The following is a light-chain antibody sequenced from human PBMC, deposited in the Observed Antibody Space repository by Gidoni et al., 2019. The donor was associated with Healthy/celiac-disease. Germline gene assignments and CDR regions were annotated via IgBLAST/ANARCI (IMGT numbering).Light chain of an antibody. CDR2: DAS. Sequence: DIVLTQSPATLSLSPAERATLSCSASQSVSSYLAWYQQKPGQAPRLLIYDASNRATGSPARFRGSGSGTDFNLTISSREPEDFAVYYCQQRSNWPTMYTFXQXTKLEIK. CDR1: QSVSSY. CDR3: QQRSNWPTMYT. J-gene: IGKJ2*01. V-gene: IGKV3-11*01.